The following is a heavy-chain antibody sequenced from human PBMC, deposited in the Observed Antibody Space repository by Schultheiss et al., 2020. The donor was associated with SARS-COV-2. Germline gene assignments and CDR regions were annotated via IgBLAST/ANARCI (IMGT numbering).Heavy chain of an antibody. CDR1: GFTFSSYG. CDR2: ISYDGSNK. D-gene: IGHD6-6*01. J-gene: IGHJ5*02. Sequence: GGSLRLSCAASGFTFSSYGIHWVRQAPGKGLEWVAVISYDGSNKYYADSVKGRFTISRDNSKNTLYLQMNSLRAEDTAVYYCAKDGKQLVKRAWFDPWGQGTLVTVSS. V-gene: IGHV3-30*18. CDR3: AKDGKQLVKRAWFDP.